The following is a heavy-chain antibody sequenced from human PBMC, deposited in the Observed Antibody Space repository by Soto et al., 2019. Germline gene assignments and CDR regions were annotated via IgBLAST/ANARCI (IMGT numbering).Heavy chain of an antibody. Sequence: QVQLEESGGGLVKPGGSLRLSCAASGFTFSAVSMSWIRQAPNKGLEYISYISSSGTSANYADSVKGRFTISRDNAKNSLYLQMNSLIAEETAVYYCARGRGAGTGQYLDYWGQGARVTVSS. J-gene: IGHJ4*02. CDR3: ARGRGAGTGQYLDY. D-gene: IGHD3-10*01. V-gene: IGHV3-11*05. CDR1: GFTFSAVS. CDR2: ISSSGTSA.